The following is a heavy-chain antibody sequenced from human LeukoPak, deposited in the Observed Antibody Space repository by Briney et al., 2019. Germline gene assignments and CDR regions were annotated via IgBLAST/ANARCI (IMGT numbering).Heavy chain of an antibody. CDR1: GDSFTSYW. CDR3: ARHHQLERAGFDY. V-gene: IGHV5-51*01. Sequence: GESLKIYSKGSGDSFTSYWIGRVRQMPGKGLEWMGIIYPGDSDTRYSPSFQGQVTISADKSISTAYLQWSSLKAADTAVYYCARHHQLERAGFDYWGQGTLVTVSS. D-gene: IGHD1-1*01. CDR2: IYPGDSDT. J-gene: IGHJ4*02.